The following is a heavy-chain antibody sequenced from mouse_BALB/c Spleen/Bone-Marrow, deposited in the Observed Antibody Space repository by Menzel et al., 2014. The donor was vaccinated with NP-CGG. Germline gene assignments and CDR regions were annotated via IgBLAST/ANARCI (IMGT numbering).Heavy chain of an antibody. CDR2: INPNNGGT. D-gene: IGHD2-2*01. Sequence: EVKLVESGPELGKPGASVKISCKTSGYTFTEYTMHWVKQSHGKSLEWIGGINPNNGGTSYNQKFKGKATLTVDKSSSTAYMELRSLTSEDSAVYYCARSYGYERSWFAYWGQGTLVTVSA. V-gene: IGHV1-18*01. CDR3: ARSYGYERSWFAY. CDR1: GYTFTEYT. J-gene: IGHJ3*01.